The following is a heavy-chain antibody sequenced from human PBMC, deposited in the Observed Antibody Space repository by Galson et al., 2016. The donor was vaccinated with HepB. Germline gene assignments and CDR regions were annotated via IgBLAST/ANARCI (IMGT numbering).Heavy chain of an antibody. CDR3: VKSIGSSWEPRPVGG. V-gene: IGHV3-64D*09. D-gene: IGHD6-13*01. CDR1: GFTFDSYG. J-gene: IGHJ4*02. CDR2: ISNKGGST. Sequence: SLRLSCAASGFTFDSYGMHWVRQAPGKGLEHVSGISNKGGSTYYADSVNGRFTISRDNSKNTLSLQMTNMRVEDTAVYYCVKSIGSSWEPRPVGGWGQGAQATVSS.